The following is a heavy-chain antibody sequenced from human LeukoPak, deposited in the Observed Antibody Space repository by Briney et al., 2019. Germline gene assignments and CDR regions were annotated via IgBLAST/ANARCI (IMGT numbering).Heavy chain of an antibody. CDR3: ARGPNSNWSGLDF. D-gene: IGHD6-6*01. J-gene: IGHJ4*02. CDR1: GFSFSGHW. CDR2: ISPTGSTT. Sequence: GGSLRLSCTASGFSFSGHWMHWARQLPGKGLVWVSRISPTGSTTSYADSVKGRFTVSRDNAKNTLYLQVNNLRAEDSAVYYCARGPNSNWSGLDFWGQGTLLTVSS. V-gene: IGHV3-74*01.